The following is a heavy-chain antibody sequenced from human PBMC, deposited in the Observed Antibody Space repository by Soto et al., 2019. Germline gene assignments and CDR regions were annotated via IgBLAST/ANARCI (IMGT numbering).Heavy chain of an antibody. CDR1: GGTFSSYT. D-gene: IGHD3-3*01. CDR2: IIPILGIA. J-gene: IGHJ3*02. Sequence: QVQLVQSGAEVKKPGSSVKVSCKASGGTFSSYTISWVRQAPGQGLEWMGRIIPILGIANYAKKFQGRVTINADKSTSTAYMELSSLRSEDTAVYYCARVRNYDFWSGTDAFDIWGQGTMVTVSS. V-gene: IGHV1-69*02. CDR3: ARVRNYDFWSGTDAFDI.